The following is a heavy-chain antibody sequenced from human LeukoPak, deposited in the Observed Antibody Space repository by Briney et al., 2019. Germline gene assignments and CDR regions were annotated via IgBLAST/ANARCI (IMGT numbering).Heavy chain of an antibody. V-gene: IGHV4-59*01. CDR2: IKHTGST. CDR1: GGSISSSY. CDR3: ARDSGPCYYGSGSYCGFQH. J-gene: IGHJ1*01. D-gene: IGHD3-10*01. Sequence: SETLSLTCIVSGGSISSSYWSWIRQPPGKGLEWIGYIKHTGSTNYNPSFKSRVTISLDTSKIQFSLKLTSVTAADTAVYYCARDSGPCYYGSGSYCGFQHWGQGTLVTVSS.